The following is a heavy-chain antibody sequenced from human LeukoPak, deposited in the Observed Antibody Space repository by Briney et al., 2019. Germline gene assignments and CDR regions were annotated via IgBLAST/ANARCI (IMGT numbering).Heavy chain of an antibody. CDR1: GYTFTTYD. D-gene: IGHD6-13*01. J-gene: IGHJ4*02. Sequence: GASVKVSCKASGYTFTTYDMSWVRQAPGQGLEWMGWMNPGSGDTGYAQKFQGRVTMTRDTSISTAYMELSSLRSEDTAIYFCARGLGDYNTNWFPVSGYWGQGTLVTVSS. CDR2: MNPGSGDT. V-gene: IGHV1-8*01. CDR3: ARGLGDYNTNWFPVSGY.